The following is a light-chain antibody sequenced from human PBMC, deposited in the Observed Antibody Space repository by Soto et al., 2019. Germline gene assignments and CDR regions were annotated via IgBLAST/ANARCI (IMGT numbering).Light chain of an antibody. CDR3: QPYRSSPMT. Sequence: EIVLTQSPAALSLSSVGRATLSCMASQSVSSYLAWYQQKPGQAPRLLISGTSSRATGIPDRFSGNGSVTDFTLTISRLEPEDFAVYYCQPYRSSPMTFGGGTKVDIK. CDR1: QSVSSY. J-gene: IGKJ4*01. V-gene: IGKV3-20*01. CDR2: GTS.